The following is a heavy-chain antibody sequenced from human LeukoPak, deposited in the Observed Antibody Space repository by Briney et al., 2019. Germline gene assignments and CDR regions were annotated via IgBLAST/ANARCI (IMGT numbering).Heavy chain of an antibody. CDR2: IYYSGST. CDR1: GGSISSSSNY. Sequence: PSESLSLTCTVSGGSISSSSNYWGWLRPPPGKGLVGIGSIYYSGSTYYNPSLNSRITISVDTSKNHFSLKLSSVTAADAALYYCARCKKNNYDSSGYHGDWCDPWGQGTLVTVSS. J-gene: IGHJ5*02. D-gene: IGHD3-22*01. CDR3: ARCKKNNYDSSGYHGDWCDP. V-gene: IGHV4-39*02.